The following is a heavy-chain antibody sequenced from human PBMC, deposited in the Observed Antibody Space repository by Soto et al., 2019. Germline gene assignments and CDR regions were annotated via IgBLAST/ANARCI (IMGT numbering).Heavy chain of an antibody. J-gene: IGHJ4*02. V-gene: IGHV2-5*02. CDR3: VHSRRVGHKSGGNYYFWDS. CDR1: GFSLSTSGLG. CDR2: IFWDDDK. D-gene: IGHD3-3*01. Sequence: SGPTLVNPTHTLTMTCTFSGFSLSTSGLGVGWIRQSPGKALDWLALIFWDDDKRHSPSLKSRVTINKDTSRNKVALTIANMDGLDAATYWSVHSRRVGHKSGGNYYFWDSCGQGTLVPVSS.